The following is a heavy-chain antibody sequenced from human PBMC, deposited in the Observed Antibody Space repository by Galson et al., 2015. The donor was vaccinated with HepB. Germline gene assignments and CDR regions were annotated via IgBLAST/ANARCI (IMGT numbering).Heavy chain of an antibody. J-gene: IGHJ3*02. D-gene: IGHD6-13*01. V-gene: IGHV1-2*02. CDR1: GYSFTGYY. Sequence: SVKVSCKASGYSFTGYYMHWVRQAPGQGLEWMGWINPSSGGTNFAQNFQGRVTVTGDTSITTTYMELSRLRSDDTAVYFCARQQLVGGALDIWGQGTMVTVSS. CDR2: INPSSGGT. CDR3: ARQQLVGGALDI.